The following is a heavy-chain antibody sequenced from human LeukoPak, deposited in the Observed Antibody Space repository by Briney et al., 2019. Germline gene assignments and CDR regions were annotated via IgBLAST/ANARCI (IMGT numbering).Heavy chain of an antibody. J-gene: IGHJ6*02. V-gene: IGHV4-59*01. D-gene: IGHD4-23*01. CDR3: ARSPGGNSGRYYYYGMDV. CDR1: GGSISSYY. CDR2: IYYSGST. Sequence: SETLSLTCTVSGGSISSYYWSWIRQPPGKGLEWIGYIYYSGSTNYNPSLKSRVTISVDTSKNQFSLKLSSVTAADTAVYYCARSPGGNSGRYYYYGMDVWGQGTTVTVSS.